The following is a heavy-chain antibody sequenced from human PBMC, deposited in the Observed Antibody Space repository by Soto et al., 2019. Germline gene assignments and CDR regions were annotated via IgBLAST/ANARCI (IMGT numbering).Heavy chain of an antibody. CDR3: AGFPYDFWSGYYDHLDAFDI. CDR1: GESFSGYY. V-gene: IGHV4-34*01. J-gene: IGHJ3*02. D-gene: IGHD3-3*01. CDR2: INHSGST. Sequence: SETLSLTCAVYGESFSGYYWSWIRQPPGKGLEWIGEINHSGSTNYNPSLKSRVTISVDTSKNQFSLKLSSVTAADTAVYYCAGFPYDFWSGYYDHLDAFDIWGQGTMVTVSS.